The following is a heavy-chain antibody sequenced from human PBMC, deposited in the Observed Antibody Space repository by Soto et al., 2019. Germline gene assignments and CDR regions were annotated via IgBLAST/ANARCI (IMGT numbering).Heavy chain of an antibody. D-gene: IGHD6-13*01. CDR2: ISGDGATT. V-gene: IGHV3-23*01. CDR3: XXXXXXSSSQPLI. Sequence: EVQLLESGGGLVQPGGSLRLSCEASGFTIRTYGMSWVRQAPGKGLEWVSGISGDGATTYYTDSVKGRFTISRDISKXXXXXXXXXXXXXXXXXXXXXXXXXXSSSQPLIWGRGTLVTVSS. J-gene: IGHJ4*02. CDR1: GFTIRTYG.